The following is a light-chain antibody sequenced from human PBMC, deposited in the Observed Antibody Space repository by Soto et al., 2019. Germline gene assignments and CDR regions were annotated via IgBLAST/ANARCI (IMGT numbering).Light chain of an antibody. CDR2: WAS. V-gene: IGKV4-1*01. CDR3: HQYFSSPVT. CDR1: QSVLYTSNNKNY. Sequence: DIVMTQSPDSLAVSLGERATINCKSSQSVLYTSNNKNYLAWYQQKPGQPPKLLIYWASTRESGVPDRFSGSGSGTDFTLTISSLQAEDVAVYYCHQYFSSPVTFGQGTKLELK. J-gene: IGKJ2*01.